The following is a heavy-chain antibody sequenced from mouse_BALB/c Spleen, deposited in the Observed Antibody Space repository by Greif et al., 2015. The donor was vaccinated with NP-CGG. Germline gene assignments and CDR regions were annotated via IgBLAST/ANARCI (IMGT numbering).Heavy chain of an antibody. CDR1: GYTFTSYW. Sequence: VKLQESGAELAKPGASVKMSCKASGYTFTSYWIHWVKQRPGQGLEWIGYINPSTGYTEYNQKFKDKATLTADKSSSTAYMQLSSLTSEDSAVYYCARYSFYGNWFAYWGQGTLVTVSA. V-gene: IGHV1-7*01. D-gene: IGHD2-10*01. J-gene: IGHJ3*01. CDR2: INPSTGYT. CDR3: ARYSFYGNWFAY.